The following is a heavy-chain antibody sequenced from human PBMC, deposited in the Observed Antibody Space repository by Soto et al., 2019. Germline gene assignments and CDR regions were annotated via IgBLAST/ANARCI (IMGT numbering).Heavy chain of an antibody. CDR1: GGSISSSNC. J-gene: IGHJ4*02. CDR3: ARDFAYFDS. V-gene: IGHV4-61*01. CDR2: VYHTGRT. Sequence: CAVSGGSISSSNCWSWIRQPPGKGLEWIGYVYHTGRTSYNPSLKSRVSISMDTSKNQFSLNLDSVTAADTAVYFCARDFAYFDSWGQGTLVTVSS. D-gene: IGHD3-3*01.